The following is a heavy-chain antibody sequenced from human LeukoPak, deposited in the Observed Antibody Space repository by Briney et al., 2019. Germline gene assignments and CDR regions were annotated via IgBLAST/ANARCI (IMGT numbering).Heavy chain of an antibody. CDR2: IKQDGSET. D-gene: IGHD6-19*01. CDR3: ARQRGSGCLDY. CDR1: RFTLGNYW. Sequence: PGGPLRLSCAPPRFTLGNYWMSGAGQAPGKGLEWVANIKQDGSETYYVDSVKGRFTISRDNAKNSLSLQMNSLRAEDTAVYYCARQRGSGCLDYWGQGTLVTVSS. V-gene: IGHV3-7*01. J-gene: IGHJ4*02.